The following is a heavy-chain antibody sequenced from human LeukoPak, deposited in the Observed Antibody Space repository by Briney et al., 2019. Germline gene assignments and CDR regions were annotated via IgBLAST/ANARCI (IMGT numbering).Heavy chain of an antibody. D-gene: IGHD3-22*01. V-gene: IGHV4-31*03. CDR1: GGSISSGGYY. CDR2: IYYSGST. J-gene: IGHJ5*02. CDR3: ARAPMDYYDSSGYYYWFDP. Sequence: TLSLTCTVSGGSISSGGYYWSWIRQHPGKGLEWIGYIYYSGSTYYNPSLKSRVTISVDTSKNQFSLKLSSVTAADTAVYYCARAPMDYYDSSGYYYWFDPWGQGTLVTVSS.